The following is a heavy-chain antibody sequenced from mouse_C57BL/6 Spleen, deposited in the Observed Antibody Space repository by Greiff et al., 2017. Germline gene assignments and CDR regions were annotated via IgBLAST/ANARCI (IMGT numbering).Heavy chain of an antibody. CDR2: IDPEDGDT. Sequence: EVQLQQSGAELVRPGASVKLSCTASGFNIKDYYMHWVKQRPEQGLEWIGRIDPEDGDTEYAPKFQGKATITADTSSNTAYLQLSSLPSEDTAVYYCTTVHEGDFDYWGQGTTLTVSS. CDR3: TTVHEGDFDY. J-gene: IGHJ2*01. V-gene: IGHV14-1*01. CDR1: GFNIKDYY.